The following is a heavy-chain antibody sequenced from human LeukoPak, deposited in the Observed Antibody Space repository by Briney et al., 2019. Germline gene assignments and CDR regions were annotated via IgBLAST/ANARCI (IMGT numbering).Heavy chain of an antibody. CDR2: IIPIFGTA. CDR1: GGTFSSYA. J-gene: IGHJ4*02. V-gene: IGHV1-69*05. CDR3: ARAIVATITLGFGY. D-gene: IGHD5-12*01. Sequence: SVKVSCKASGGTFSSYAISWVRQAPGQGREWMGGIIPIFGTANYAQKFQGRVTITTDESPNTAYMELSSLRSEDTAVYYCARAIVATITLGFGYWGQGTLVTVSS.